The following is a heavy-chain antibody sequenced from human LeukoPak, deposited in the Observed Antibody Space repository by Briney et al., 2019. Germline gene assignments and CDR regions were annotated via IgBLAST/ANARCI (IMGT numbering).Heavy chain of an antibody. CDR2: IHYSGST. V-gene: IGHV4-39*07. CDR1: GGSISSSSYY. Sequence: SETLSLTCTVSGGSISSSSYYWGWVRQPPGKGLEWIGSIHYSGSTYYNPSLKSRVTISVDTSKNQFSLKLNSVTPEDTGMYYCARENSRGRFDYWGQGTLVTVSS. D-gene: IGHD6-19*01. J-gene: IGHJ4*02. CDR3: ARENSRGRFDY.